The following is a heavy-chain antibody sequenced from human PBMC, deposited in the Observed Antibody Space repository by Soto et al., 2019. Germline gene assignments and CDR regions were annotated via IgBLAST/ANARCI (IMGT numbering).Heavy chain of an antibody. Sequence: SETLSLTCTVSGASISSSNYYWGWIRQPPGKGLEWIGNIYYSGSTHYNPSLKSRVTISMHTSKNQFSLILSSVTAADTAVYYCARDGRNGYKDWGQGTLVTVSS. CDR2: IYYSGST. D-gene: IGHD5-12*01. J-gene: IGHJ4*02. CDR1: GASISSSNYY. V-gene: IGHV4-39*07. CDR3: ARDGRNGYKD.